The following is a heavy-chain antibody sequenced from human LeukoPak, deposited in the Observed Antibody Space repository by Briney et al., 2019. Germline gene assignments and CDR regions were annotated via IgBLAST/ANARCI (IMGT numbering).Heavy chain of an antibody. CDR3: ARGKIVGGPYGMDV. Sequence: GGSLRLSCAASGFTFSNYGMHWVRQAPGKGLEWVAVISYDGSNKYYADSVKGRFTISRDNAKNSLYLQMNSLRAEDTAVYYCARGKIVGGPYGMDVWGQGTTVTVSS. V-gene: IGHV3-30*03. J-gene: IGHJ6*02. CDR2: ISYDGSNK. D-gene: IGHD1-26*01. CDR1: GFTFSNYG.